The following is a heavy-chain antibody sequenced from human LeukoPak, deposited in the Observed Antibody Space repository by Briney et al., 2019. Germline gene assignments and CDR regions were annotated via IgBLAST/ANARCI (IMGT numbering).Heavy chain of an antibody. D-gene: IGHD1-7*01. Sequence: SETLSLTCTVSGGSISSSNYYWGWIRQPPGKGLEWIGSIYYSGSTYYNPSLKSRVTISVVTSKNQFSLKLSSVTAADTAVYYCARVRTGTTVIRSYYFDYWGQGTLVTVSS. J-gene: IGHJ4*02. CDR2: IYYSGST. CDR3: ARVRTGTTVIRSYYFDY. CDR1: GGSISSSNYY. V-gene: IGHV4-39*07.